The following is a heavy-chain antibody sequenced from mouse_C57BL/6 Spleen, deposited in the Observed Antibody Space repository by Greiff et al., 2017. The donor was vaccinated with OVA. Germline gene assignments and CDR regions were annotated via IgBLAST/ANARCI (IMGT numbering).Heavy chain of an antibody. CDR3: AREGGTGFDY. CDR1: GYSITSGYY. Sequence: EVKLVASGPGLVKPSQSLSLTCSVTGYSITSGYYWNWIRQFPGNKLEWMGYISYDGSNNYNPSLKNRISITRDTSKNQFFLKLNSVTTEDTATYYCAREGGTGFDYWGQGTTLTVSS. J-gene: IGHJ2*01. D-gene: IGHD4-1*01. V-gene: IGHV3-6*01. CDR2: ISYDGSN.